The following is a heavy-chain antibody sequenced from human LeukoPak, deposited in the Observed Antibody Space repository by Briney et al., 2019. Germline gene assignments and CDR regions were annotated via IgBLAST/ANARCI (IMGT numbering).Heavy chain of an antibody. CDR1: GFTFSSYG. J-gene: IGHJ4*02. V-gene: IGHV3-30*03. Sequence: GGSLRLSCAASGFTFSSYGMHWVRQAPGKGLEWVAVISYDGSNKYYADSVKGRFTISRDNAKNSLYLQMNSLRAEDTAVYYCARRYFDYWGQGTLVTVSS. CDR2: ISYDGSNK. CDR3: ARRYFDY.